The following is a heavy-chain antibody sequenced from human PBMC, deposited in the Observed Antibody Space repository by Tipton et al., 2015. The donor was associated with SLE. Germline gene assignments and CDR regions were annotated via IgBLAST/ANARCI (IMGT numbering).Heavy chain of an antibody. Sequence: RSLRLSCAASGFTFSSYAMHWVRQAPGKGLEWVAVISYDGSNKYYADSVKGRFTISRDNSKNTLYLQMNSLRAEDTAVYYCARDSDYYDSSGYYRDKWYFDLWGRGTLVTVSS. CDR2: ISYDGSNK. CDR3: ARDSDYYDSSGYYRDKWYFDL. CDR1: GFTFSSYA. V-gene: IGHV3-30*04. D-gene: IGHD3-22*01. J-gene: IGHJ2*01.